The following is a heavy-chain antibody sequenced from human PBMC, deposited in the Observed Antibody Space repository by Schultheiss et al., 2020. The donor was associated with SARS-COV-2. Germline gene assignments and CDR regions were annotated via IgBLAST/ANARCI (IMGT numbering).Heavy chain of an antibody. D-gene: IGHD6-13*01. Sequence: SETLSLTCTVSGGSFSGYYWSWIRQPAGKGLEWIGRIYTSGSTNYNPSLKSRVTMSVDTSKNQFSLKLSSVTAADTAVYYCARGRWYSRTYDYWGQGTLVTVSS. V-gene: IGHV4-4*07. CDR1: GGSFSGYY. J-gene: IGHJ4*02. CDR3: ARGRWYSRTYDY. CDR2: IYTSGST.